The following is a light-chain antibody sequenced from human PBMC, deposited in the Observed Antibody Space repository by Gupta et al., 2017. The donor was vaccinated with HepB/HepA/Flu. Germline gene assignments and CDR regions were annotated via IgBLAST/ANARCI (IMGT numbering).Light chain of an antibody. Sequence: QSALTQPASVSGSPGQSITISCTGTRSDVGSYNLVSWYQQHPGKAPKLMIYEVNKWTSGVSNRFSGSKSGNTASLTIAGLQADDEADYYCCSYASTTGVFGGGTKLTVL. CDR3: CSYASTTGV. CDR2: EVN. J-gene: IGLJ2*01. CDR1: RSDVGSYNL. V-gene: IGLV2-23*02.